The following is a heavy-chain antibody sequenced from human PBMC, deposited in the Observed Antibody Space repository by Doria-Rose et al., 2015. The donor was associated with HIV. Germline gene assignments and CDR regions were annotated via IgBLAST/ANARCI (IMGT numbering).Heavy chain of an antibody. Sequence: QVTLKESGPVLVKPTETLTLTCTVSGVSLSSPGMGVSWIRQPPRKALEWLANIVSDDEVSYHTSLKRRLTISRGTSKSQVVLTMTDMDPVDTATYYCARIKSSRWYHKYYFDFWGQGTLVIVSA. CDR2: IVSDDEV. CDR1: GVSLSSPGMG. CDR3: ARIKSSRWYHKYYFDF. D-gene: IGHD6-13*01. J-gene: IGHJ4*02. V-gene: IGHV2-26*01.